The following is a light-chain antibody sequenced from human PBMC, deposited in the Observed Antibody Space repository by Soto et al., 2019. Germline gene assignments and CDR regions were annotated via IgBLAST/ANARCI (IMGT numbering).Light chain of an antibody. CDR2: AAS. CDR3: QQSYSTVLS. Sequence: DIQMTQSPSSLSASVGDRVTITCRASQSINNYLSWYQQKPGKAPNLLIYAASSLQRGVPSRFSGSGSGTEFTLTISSLQPEDFATYYCQQSYSTVLSFGGGTKVGIK. CDR1: QSINNY. V-gene: IGKV1-39*01. J-gene: IGKJ4*01.